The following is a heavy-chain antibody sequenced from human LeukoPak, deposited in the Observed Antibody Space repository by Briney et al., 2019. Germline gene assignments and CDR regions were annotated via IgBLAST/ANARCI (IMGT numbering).Heavy chain of an antibody. V-gene: IGHV3-53*01. Sequence: GGSLRLSCAASGFTVSSNYMSWVRQAPGKGLEWVSVIYSGGNTYYADSVKGRFTISRDSSKNTLYLQMNSLRAEDTAVYYCARGSIAAAPDYWGQGTLVTVSS. CDR1: GFTVSSNY. CDR2: IYSGGNT. D-gene: IGHD6-13*01. CDR3: ARGSIAAAPDY. J-gene: IGHJ4*02.